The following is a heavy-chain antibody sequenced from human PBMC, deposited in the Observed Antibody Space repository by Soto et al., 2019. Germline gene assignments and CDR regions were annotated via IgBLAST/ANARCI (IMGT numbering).Heavy chain of an antibody. V-gene: IGHV4-59*08. CDR3: ARFYYDSTGYEIDY. J-gene: IGHJ4*02. CDR1: GGSITNYY. D-gene: IGHD3-22*01. Sequence: PSETLSLTCTVSGGSITNYYWTWIRQPPGEGLEWIGYISYNGITNYNPSLKSRVTIPVDTSKNRFSLKLSSVTAADTAVYYCARFYYDSTGYEIDYWGQGTLVTVSS. CDR2: ISYNGIT.